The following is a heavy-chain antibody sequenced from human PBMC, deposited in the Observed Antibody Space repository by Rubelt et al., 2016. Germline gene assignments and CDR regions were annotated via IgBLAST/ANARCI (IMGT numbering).Heavy chain of an antibody. CDR2: IWFDGSHK. CDR3: ARDPDDFWSGYWDY. D-gene: IGHD3-3*01. CDR1: GFIFSDYW. J-gene: IGHJ4*02. Sequence: ESGGGVVQPGGSLRLSCAGSGFIFSDYWMTWVRQAPGKGLEWVAVIWFDGSHKYYADSMKGRFTISRDNSKNTRYLQMSSLRAEDTAVYYCARDPDDFWSGYWDYWGQGTLITVSS. V-gene: IGHV3-33*08.